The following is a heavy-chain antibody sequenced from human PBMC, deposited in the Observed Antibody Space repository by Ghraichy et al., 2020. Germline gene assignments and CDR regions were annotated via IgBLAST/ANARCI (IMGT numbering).Heavy chain of an antibody. Sequence: GGSLRLSCAASGFTYNKYWMSWVRQAPGKGLEWVANMNQDGSEKYYVDSVKGRFTISRDNAKNSLYLQMNSLRAEDTAVYYCAKADWGSVDYWGQGTLATVSS. CDR2: MNQDGSEK. V-gene: IGHV3-7*03. CDR3: AKADWGSVDY. J-gene: IGHJ4*02. CDR1: GFTYNKYW. D-gene: IGHD3/OR15-3a*01.